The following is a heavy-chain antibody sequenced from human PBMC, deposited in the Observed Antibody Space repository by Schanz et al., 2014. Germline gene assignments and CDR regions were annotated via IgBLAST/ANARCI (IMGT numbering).Heavy chain of an antibody. Sequence: QVQLVESGGGVVKPGGSLRLSCAASGFTFRSYGMHWVRQAPGKGLEWVAIIWYDGSNKYYADSVKGRFTISRDNSKNTLFLQMSSLRAEDTAVYYCARYGFRKFGVVYGLAVWGQGTTVTVS. D-gene: IGHD3-3*01. V-gene: IGHV3-33*01. CDR1: GFTFRSYG. CDR3: ARYGFRKFGVVYGLAV. J-gene: IGHJ6*02. CDR2: IWYDGSNK.